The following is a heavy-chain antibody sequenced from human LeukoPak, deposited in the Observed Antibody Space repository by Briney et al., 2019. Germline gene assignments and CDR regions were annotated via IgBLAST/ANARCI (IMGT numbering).Heavy chain of an antibody. CDR1: GFTFSSYS. CDR2: ISRSSNYK. J-gene: IGHJ4*02. V-gene: IGHV3-21*01. Sequence: GGSLRLSCAASGFTFSSYSMNWVRQAPGKGLEWVSSISRSSNYKYYADSVKGRFTISRDNAKNSLYLQMNSLRAEDTAVYYCARCKGVPAAVIDYWGQGTLVTVSS. D-gene: IGHD2-2*01. CDR3: ARCKGVPAAVIDY.